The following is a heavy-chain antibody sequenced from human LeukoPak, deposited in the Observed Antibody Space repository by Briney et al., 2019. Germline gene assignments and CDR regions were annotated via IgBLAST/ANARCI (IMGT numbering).Heavy chain of an antibody. CDR3: AKDWQQLVRGFDY. Sequence: GGSLRLSCAASGFTFSNYGMHWVRQAPGKGLEWVAFIRYDGSNKYYADSVKGRFTISRDNSKNTLYLQMNSLRAEDTAVYYCAKDWQQLVRGFDYWGQGTLVTVSS. V-gene: IGHV3-30*02. CDR1: GFTFSNYG. CDR2: IRYDGSNK. D-gene: IGHD6-13*01. J-gene: IGHJ4*02.